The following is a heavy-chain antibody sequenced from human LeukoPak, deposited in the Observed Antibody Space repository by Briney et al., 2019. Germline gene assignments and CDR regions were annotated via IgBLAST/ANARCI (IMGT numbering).Heavy chain of an antibody. CDR2: IYYSEST. CDR3: AKQAYCSGTSCSPFDY. CDR1: GGSISSDY. V-gene: IGHV4-59*08. D-gene: IGHD2-2*01. J-gene: IGHJ4*02. Sequence: SETLSLTCTVSGGSISSDYWSWIRQPPGKGLEWIGYIYYSESTNYNPSLKSRVTISVDTSKNQFSLKLSSVTAADTAVYYCAKQAYCSGTSCSPFDYWGQGTLVTVSS.